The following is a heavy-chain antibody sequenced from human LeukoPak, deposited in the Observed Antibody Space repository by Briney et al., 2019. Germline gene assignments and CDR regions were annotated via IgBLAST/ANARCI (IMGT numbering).Heavy chain of an antibody. V-gene: IGHV1-18*01. CDR3: ARAAPRSYYYGSGSFDY. CDR1: GYTFTSYG. CDR2: ISAYNGNT. Sequence: GASVKVSCKASGYTFTSYGISWVRQAPGQGLEWMGWISAYNGNTNYTQKLQGRVTMTTDTSTSTAYMELRSLRSDDTAVYYCARAAPRSYYYGSGSFDYWGQGTLVTVSS. D-gene: IGHD3-10*01. J-gene: IGHJ4*02.